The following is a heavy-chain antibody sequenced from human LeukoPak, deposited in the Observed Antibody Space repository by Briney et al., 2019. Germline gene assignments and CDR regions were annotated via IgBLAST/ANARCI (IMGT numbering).Heavy chain of an antibody. CDR2: IIPIFGTA. V-gene: IGHV1-69*13. CDR3: ARDRSYYVPYYYYGMDV. D-gene: IGHD1-26*01. Sequence: GASVKASCKASGGTFSSYAISWVRQAPGQGLEWMGGIIPIFGTANYAQKFQGRVTITADESTSTAYMELSSLRSEDTAVYYCARDRSYYVPYYYYGMDVWGQGTTVTVSS. J-gene: IGHJ6*02. CDR1: GGTFSSYA.